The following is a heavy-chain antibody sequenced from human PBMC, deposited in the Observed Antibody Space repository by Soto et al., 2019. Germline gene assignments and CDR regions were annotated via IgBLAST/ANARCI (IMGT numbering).Heavy chain of an antibody. CDR1: GFTFSSYE. CDR3: ASLRFPTYYYDSSVVP. D-gene: IGHD3-22*01. J-gene: IGHJ5*02. CDR2: ISSSGSTI. Sequence: PGGSLRLSCAASGFTFSSYEMNWVRQAPGKGLEWVSYISSSGSTIYYADSVKGRFTISRDNAKNSLYLQMNSLRAEDTAVYYCASLRFPTYYYDSSVVPWGQGTLVTVSS. V-gene: IGHV3-48*03.